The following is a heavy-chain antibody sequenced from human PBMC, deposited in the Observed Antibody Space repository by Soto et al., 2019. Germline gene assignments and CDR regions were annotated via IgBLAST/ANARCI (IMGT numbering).Heavy chain of an antibody. CDR3: ARDQTRYCIGGSCYFDY. Sequence: PWGSLRLSCAASGFTFSAYALHWVRQAPGKGLAWVATMSYDGGDVFYADSVMGRFTISRDNSKDTLYLQMNSLRAEDTAVYFCARDQTRYCIGGSCYFDYWGHGTLVTVSS. CDR1: GFTFSAYA. CDR2: MSYDGGDV. J-gene: IGHJ4*01. V-gene: IGHV3-30-3*01. D-gene: IGHD2-15*01.